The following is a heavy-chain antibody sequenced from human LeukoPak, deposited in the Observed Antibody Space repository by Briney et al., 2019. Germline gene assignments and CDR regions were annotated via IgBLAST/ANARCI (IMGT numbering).Heavy chain of an antibody. D-gene: IGHD6-13*01. CDR3: AKEGHGSSLDY. CDR1: GFTFSSYG. CDR2: ISYDGSNK. Sequence: GGSLRLSCAASGFTFSSYGMHWARQAPGKGLEWVAVISYDGSNKYYADSVKGRFTISRDNSKNTLYLQMNSLRAEDTAVYYCAKEGHGSSLDYWGQGTLVTVSS. J-gene: IGHJ4*02. V-gene: IGHV3-30*18.